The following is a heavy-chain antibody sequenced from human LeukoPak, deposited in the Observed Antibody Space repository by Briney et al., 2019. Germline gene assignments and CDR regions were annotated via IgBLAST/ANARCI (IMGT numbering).Heavy chain of an antibody. Sequence: GRSLRLSCAASGFTFSSYWMHWVRQAPGKGLVWVSRINGDGSTTTYADSVKGRFTISRDNAKNTLYVQMNSLRVEDTAVYYCARDLDGSGNYHWFDPWGQGTLVTVSS. CDR1: GFTFSSYW. CDR2: INGDGSTT. CDR3: ARDLDGSGNYHWFDP. J-gene: IGHJ5*02. V-gene: IGHV3-74*01. D-gene: IGHD3-10*01.